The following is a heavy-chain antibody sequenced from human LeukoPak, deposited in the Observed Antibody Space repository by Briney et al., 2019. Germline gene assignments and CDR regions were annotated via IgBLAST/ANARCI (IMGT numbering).Heavy chain of an antibody. D-gene: IGHD3-10*01. Sequence: SETLSLTCAVYGGSFSGYYWSWIRQPPGKGLEWIGEINHSGSTNYNPSLKSRVTISVDTSKNQFSLKLSSVTAADTAVYYCARTTYYYGSGSYFPLNWFDPWGQGTLVTVSS. CDR1: GGSFSGYY. CDR2: INHSGST. V-gene: IGHV4-34*01. CDR3: ARTTYYYGSGSYFPLNWFDP. J-gene: IGHJ5*02.